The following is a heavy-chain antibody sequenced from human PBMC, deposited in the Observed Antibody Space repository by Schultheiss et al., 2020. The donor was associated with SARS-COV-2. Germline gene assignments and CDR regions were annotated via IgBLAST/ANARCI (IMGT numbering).Heavy chain of an antibody. J-gene: IGHJ4*02. CDR1: GYSFASYW. CDR2: IYPGNSDT. Sequence: GESLKISCQGSGYSFASYWIGWVRQLPGKDLEWMGIIYPGNSDTRYSPSFEGQVSMSADKSISTAYLQWSSLKASDTAMYYCARHAVAAAPSNFDYWGQGTLVTVS. V-gene: IGHV5-51*01. D-gene: IGHD6-25*01. CDR3: ARHAVAAAPSNFDY.